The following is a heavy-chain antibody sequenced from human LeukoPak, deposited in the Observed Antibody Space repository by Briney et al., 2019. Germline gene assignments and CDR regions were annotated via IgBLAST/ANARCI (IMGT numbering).Heavy chain of an antibody. CDR1: GGTFSSYA. D-gene: IGHD3-10*01. Sequence: GSSVKVSCKASGGTFSSYAISWVRQAPGQGLEWMGWINPNSGGTNYAQKFQGRVTMTRDTSISTAYMELSRLRSDDTAVYYCARDLGRITMVRGVIGGMDVWGQGTTVTVSS. V-gene: IGHV1-2*02. CDR3: ARDLGRITMVRGVIGGMDV. CDR2: INPNSGGT. J-gene: IGHJ6*02.